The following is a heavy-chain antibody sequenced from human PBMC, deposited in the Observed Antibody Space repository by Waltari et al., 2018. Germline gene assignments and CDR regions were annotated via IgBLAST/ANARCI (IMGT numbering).Heavy chain of an antibody. Sequence: QLQLQESGPGLVKPSETLSLTCTVAGGSNSSSSNSYWGWIRQPPGKGLEWIGSIYYNGSTYYNPSLKSRVTISVDTSKNQFSLKLSSVTAADTVVYYCARRAWGSGWSYWGQGTLVAVSS. D-gene: IGHD6-19*01. CDR1: GGSNSSSSNSY. CDR2: IYYNGST. J-gene: IGHJ4*02. V-gene: IGHV4-39*01. CDR3: ARRAWGSGWSY.